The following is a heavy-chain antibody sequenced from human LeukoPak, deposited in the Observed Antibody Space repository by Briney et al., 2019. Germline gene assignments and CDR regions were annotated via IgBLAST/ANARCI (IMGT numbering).Heavy chain of an antibody. CDR3: ARGGYNWNYGQGY. V-gene: IGHV1-2*02. D-gene: IGHD1-7*01. CDR2: INPNSGGT. Sequence: ASVKVSCKASGYTFTGYYMHCVRQAPGQGLEWMGWINPNSGGTNYAQKFQGRVTMTRDTSISTAYMELSRLRSDDTAGYDCARGGYNWNYGQGYWGQGTLVTVSS. CDR1: GYTFTGYY. J-gene: IGHJ4*02.